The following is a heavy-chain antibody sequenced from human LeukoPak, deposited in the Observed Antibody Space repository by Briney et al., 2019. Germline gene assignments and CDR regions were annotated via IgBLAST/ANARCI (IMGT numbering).Heavy chain of an antibody. CDR2: ISSSSSTI. J-gene: IGHJ4*02. Sequence: GGSLRLSCAASGFTFSSYSMNWVRQAPGKGLEWVSYISSSSSTIYYADSVKGRFTISRDNAKNSLYLQMNSLRAEDTAVYYCARDRNYGDYEFDCWGQGTLVTVSS. D-gene: IGHD4-17*01. CDR3: ARDRNYGDYEFDC. V-gene: IGHV3-48*01. CDR1: GFTFSSYS.